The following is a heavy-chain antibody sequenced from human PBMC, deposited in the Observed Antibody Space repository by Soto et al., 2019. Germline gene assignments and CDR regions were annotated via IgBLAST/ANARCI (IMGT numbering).Heavy chain of an antibody. V-gene: IGHV4-31*03. Sequence: SETLSLTCTVSGGSISSGGYYWSWIRQHPGKGLEWIGYIYYSGSTYYNPSLKSRVTISVDTSKNQFSLKLSSVTAADTAVYYCARGRKDIVAPTGRTNYFDYWGQGTLVTVSS. J-gene: IGHJ4*02. CDR1: GGSISSGGYY. CDR2: IYYSGST. D-gene: IGHD5-12*01. CDR3: ARGRKDIVAPTGRTNYFDY.